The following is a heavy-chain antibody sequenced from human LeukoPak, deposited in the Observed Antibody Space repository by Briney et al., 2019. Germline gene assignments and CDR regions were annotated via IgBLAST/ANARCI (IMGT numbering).Heavy chain of an antibody. CDR2: IYSDGSSA. Sequence: GGSLRLSCAASGFTFSRYGMHWVRQAPGKGLVWVSRIYSDGSSANYADSVKGRFTISRDNAKNTLYLQMNSLRAEDTAVYYCARDRSSLGLWFGELRNWGQGTLVTVSS. D-gene: IGHD3-10*01. J-gene: IGHJ4*02. CDR3: ARDRSSLGLWFGELRN. V-gene: IGHV3-74*01. CDR1: GFTFSRYG.